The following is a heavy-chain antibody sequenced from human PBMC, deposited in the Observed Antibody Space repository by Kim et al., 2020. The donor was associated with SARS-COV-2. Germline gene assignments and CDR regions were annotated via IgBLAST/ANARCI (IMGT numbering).Heavy chain of an antibody. CDR2: FDPEDGET. J-gene: IGHJ6*02. Sequence: ASVKVSCKVSGYTLTELSMHWVRQAPGKGLEWMGGFDPEDGETIYAQKFQGRVTRTEDTSTDTAYMELSSLRSEDTAVYYCATGPSVYCSGGSCYSSSAYYYYYGMDVWGQGTTVTVSS. CDR3: ATGPSVYCSGGSCYSSSAYYYYYGMDV. V-gene: IGHV1-24*01. CDR1: GYTLTELS. D-gene: IGHD2-15*01.